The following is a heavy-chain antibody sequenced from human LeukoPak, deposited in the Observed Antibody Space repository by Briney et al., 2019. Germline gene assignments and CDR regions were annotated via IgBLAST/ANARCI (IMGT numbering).Heavy chain of an antibody. CDR2: INHSGST. J-gene: IGHJ4*02. V-gene: IGHV4-39*07. D-gene: IGHD3-9*01. CDR3: ARGRGLRYFDWLDY. Sequence: SETLSLTCTVSGGSISSSSYYWGWIRQPPGKGLEWIGEINHSGSTNYNPSLKSRVTISVDTSKNQFSLKLSSVTAADTAVYYCARGRGLRYFDWLDYWGQGTLVTVPS. CDR1: GGSISSSSYY.